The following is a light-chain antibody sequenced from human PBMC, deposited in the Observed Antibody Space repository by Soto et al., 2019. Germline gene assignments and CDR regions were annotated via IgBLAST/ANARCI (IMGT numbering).Light chain of an antibody. CDR1: QSISSY. Sequence: IQVTQCPSSLSASVGDRVTITCRASQSISSYLNWYQQKPGKAPKLLIYAASSLQSGVPSRFSGRGSRTDFTLTISSLQPEDFATYYCQQNYSPPLAFGGGTKVDI. J-gene: IGKJ4*01. CDR3: QQNYSPPLA. CDR2: AAS. V-gene: IGKV1-39*01.